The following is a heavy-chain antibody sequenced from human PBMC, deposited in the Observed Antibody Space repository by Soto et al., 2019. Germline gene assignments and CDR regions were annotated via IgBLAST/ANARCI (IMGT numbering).Heavy chain of an antibody. CDR2: ISGSGGST. J-gene: IGHJ3*02. CDR3: AKGVLPIAAALFDAFDI. Sequence: GESLKISCAASGFTFSSYAMSWVRQAPGKGLEWVSAISGSGGSTYYADSVKGRFTISRDNSKNTLYLQMNSLRAEDTAVYYCAKGVLPIAAALFDAFDIWGQGTMVTVSS. V-gene: IGHV3-23*01. D-gene: IGHD6-13*01. CDR1: GFTFSSYA.